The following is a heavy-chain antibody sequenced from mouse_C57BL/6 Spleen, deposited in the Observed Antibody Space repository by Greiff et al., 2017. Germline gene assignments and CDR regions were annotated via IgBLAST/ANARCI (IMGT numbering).Heavy chain of an antibody. CDR2: IYPGDGDT. Sequence: QVQLQQSGAELVKPGASVKISCKASGYAFSSYWMNWVKQRPGKGLEWIGQIYPGDGDTNYNGKFKGKATLTADKSSSTAYMQRSSLTSEDSAVYFCARKGYSNYEDYAMDYWGQGTSVTVSS. V-gene: IGHV1-80*01. CDR3: ARKGYSNYEDYAMDY. D-gene: IGHD2-5*01. CDR1: GYAFSSYW. J-gene: IGHJ4*01.